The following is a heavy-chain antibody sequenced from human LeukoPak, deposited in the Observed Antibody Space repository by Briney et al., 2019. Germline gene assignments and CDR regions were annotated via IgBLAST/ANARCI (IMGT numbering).Heavy chain of an antibody. J-gene: IGHJ4*02. V-gene: IGHV4-59*01. CDR2: IYYTGT. D-gene: IGHD7-27*01. Sequence: GSLRLSCAASGFTFSSYGMSWVRQAPGKGLEWIGYIYYTGTSYNPSLKGRVTISADTSKNQFSLKLISVTAADTAVYYCASRKLGNDYWGQGTLVTVSS. CDR1: GFTFSSYG. CDR3: ASRKLGNDY.